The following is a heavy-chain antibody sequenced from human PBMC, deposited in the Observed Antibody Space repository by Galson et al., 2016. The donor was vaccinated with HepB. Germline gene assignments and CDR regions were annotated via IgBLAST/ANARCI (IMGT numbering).Heavy chain of an antibody. CDR3: GRRGGYLIDP. J-gene: IGHJ5*02. Sequence: SETLSLTCTGSGGSISGNSYSWAWIRQPPGKGPEWIASIHYIVTTYYTLPLTGRVSISMDTAKNQFSLELRSVTAADTAGDYCGRRGGYLIDPWGQGTMVTVSS. D-gene: IGHD6-19*01. CDR1: GGSISGNSYS. V-gene: IGHV4-39*07. CDR2: IHYIVTT.